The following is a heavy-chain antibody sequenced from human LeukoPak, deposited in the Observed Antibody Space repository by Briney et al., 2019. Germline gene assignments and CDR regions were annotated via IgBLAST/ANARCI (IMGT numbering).Heavy chain of an antibody. CDR3: ARRRYFDSTGYNPTYYFDN. CDR2: IYYPVDT. J-gene: IGHJ4*02. CDR1: GDSFIGSY. Sequence: PSETLSLTCTVSGDSFIGSYWSWIRQAPGKGLEWIGYIYYPVDTNYNPSLQSRVTISADVSKKQFSLRLTSLTAADTAVYYCARRRYFDSTGYNPTYYFDNWGQGLLVTVSS. D-gene: IGHD3-22*01. V-gene: IGHV4-59*01.